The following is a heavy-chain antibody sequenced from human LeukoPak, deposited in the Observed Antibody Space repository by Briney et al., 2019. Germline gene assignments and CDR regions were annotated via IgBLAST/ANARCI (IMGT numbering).Heavy chain of an antibody. D-gene: IGHD3-22*01. CDR3: ARVNLDYYDSSGYYPEYFQH. Sequence: GASLRLSCAASALTFSSYSMDWVSDAPGKGREWVSSISSSSTYIYYADSVKGRFTISRDNAKNSLYLQMNSLRAEYTAAYYCARVNLDYYDSSGYYPEYFQHWGQGTLVTVSS. CDR2: ISSSSTYI. V-gene: IGHV3-21*01. CDR1: ALTFSSYS. J-gene: IGHJ1*01.